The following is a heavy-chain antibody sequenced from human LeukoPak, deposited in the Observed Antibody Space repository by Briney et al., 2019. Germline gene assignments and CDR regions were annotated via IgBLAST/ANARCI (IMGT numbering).Heavy chain of an antibody. D-gene: IGHD1-26*01. V-gene: IGHV3-23*01. Sequence: GGSLRLSCVASGFTFSNYGMNWVRQAPGKGLEWVSYISGSGSDTSYADSVKGRFTISRDNSKNTLYLQMNSLRAKDTAVYYCARGAGGSYYGVNFDYWGQGTLVTVSS. CDR2: ISGSGSDT. CDR3: ARGAGGSYYGVNFDY. J-gene: IGHJ4*02. CDR1: GFTFSNYG.